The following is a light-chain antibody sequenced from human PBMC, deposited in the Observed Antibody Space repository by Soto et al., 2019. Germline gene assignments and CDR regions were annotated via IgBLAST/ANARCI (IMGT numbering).Light chain of an antibody. CDR3: QSYESSLRGVV. V-gene: IGLV1-40*01. CDR2: GNS. Sequence: QSVLTQPPSVSGAPGQRVTISCTGSSSNIGAGYDVHWYQQLPGTAPKLLIYGNSNRPSGVPDRFSGSKSGTSASLAITGLQAEDEADYYCQSYESSLRGVVFGGGTKVTVL. J-gene: IGLJ2*01. CDR1: SSNIGAGYD.